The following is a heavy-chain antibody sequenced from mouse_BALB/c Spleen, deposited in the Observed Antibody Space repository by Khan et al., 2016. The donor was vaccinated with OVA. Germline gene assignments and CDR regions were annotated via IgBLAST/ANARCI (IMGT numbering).Heavy chain of an antibody. CDR3: AIRTTGYAVDY. CDR2: INPRSGYT. D-gene: IGHD2-14*01. CDR1: GYSFTSHT. Sequence: QIQLVQSGAELARPGASVKMSCKASGYSFTSHTMHWVKQRPGQGLEWIGYINPRSGYTNYNQKFNDKATLTADTSSSTAYMQLSSLTSEDSAVYYCAIRTTGYAVDYWGQGTSVTVSS. V-gene: IGHV1-4*01. J-gene: IGHJ4*01.